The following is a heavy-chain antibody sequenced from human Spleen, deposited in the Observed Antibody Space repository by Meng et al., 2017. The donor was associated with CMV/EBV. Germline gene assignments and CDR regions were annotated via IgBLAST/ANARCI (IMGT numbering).Heavy chain of an antibody. CDR3: ARDHYDYVWGSYHY. J-gene: IGHJ4*02. Sequence: GESLKISCAASGFRFSNYGMSWVRQAPGKGLEWVSAITGSGGTKYYVDSAKGRFTISRDNGKNSLYLQMNSLRAEDTAVYYCARDHYDYVWGSYHYWGQGTLVTVSS. CDR1: GFRFSNYG. V-gene: IGHV3-23*01. D-gene: IGHD3-16*02. CDR2: ITGSGGTK.